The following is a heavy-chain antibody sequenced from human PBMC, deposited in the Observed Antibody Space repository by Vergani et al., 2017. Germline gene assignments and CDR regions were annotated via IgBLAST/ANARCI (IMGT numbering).Heavy chain of an antibody. CDR1: GFTFSTYS. J-gene: IGHJ4*02. CDR2: ISTSSGTI. D-gene: IGHD7-27*01. CDR3: ARDFAPTADTGSDF. Sequence: EVRLVESGGGLVQPGGSLRLSCAASGFTFSTYSFNWVRQAPGKGLDWVSYISTSSGTIYYADSVKGRFSISRDNAKNSLFLQMNSLRAEDTAVYYCARDFAPTADTGSDFWGQGTLVTVSS. V-gene: IGHV3-48*01.